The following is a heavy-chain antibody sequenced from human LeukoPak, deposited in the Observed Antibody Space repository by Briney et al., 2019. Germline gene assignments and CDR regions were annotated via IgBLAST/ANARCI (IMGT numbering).Heavy chain of an antibody. V-gene: IGHV3-21*01. J-gene: IGHJ4*02. CDR3: ARVEGGTTRESDY. Sequence: GGSLRLSCAASGFTFSSYSMNWVRQAPGKGLEWVSSISSSSSCIYYADSVKGRFTISRDNAKNSLYLQMNSLRAEDTAVYYCARVEGGTTRESDYWGQGTLVTVSS. CDR2: ISSSSSCI. D-gene: IGHD1-1*01. CDR1: GFTFSSYS.